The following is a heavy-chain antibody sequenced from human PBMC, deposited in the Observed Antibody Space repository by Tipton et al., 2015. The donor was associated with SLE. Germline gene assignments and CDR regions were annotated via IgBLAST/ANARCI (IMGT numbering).Heavy chain of an antibody. CDR2: IYTSGST. J-gene: IGHJ4*02. D-gene: IGHD3-10*01. CDR1: GGSISSSSYY. CDR3: AITYYYGSGSSNPDY. V-gene: IGHV4-61*02. Sequence: TLSLTCTVSGGSISSSSYYWSWIRQPAGKGLEWIGRIYTSGSTNYNPSLKSRVTMSVDTSKNQFSLKLSSVTAADTAVYYCAITYYYGSGSSNPDYWGQGTLVTVSS.